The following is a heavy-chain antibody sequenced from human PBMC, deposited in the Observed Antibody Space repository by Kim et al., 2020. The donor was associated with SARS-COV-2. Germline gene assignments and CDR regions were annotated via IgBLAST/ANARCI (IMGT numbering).Heavy chain of an antibody. CDR2: IKGDGTDT. D-gene: IGHD1-26*01. CDR1: GFTLNNYW. CDR3: ARSRYSRSSFDY. V-gene: IGHV3-74*03. Sequence: GGSLRLSCAASGFTLNNYWMHWVRQAPGKGLLWVSRIKGDGTDTTYADSVKGRFTISRDNAKNTVYLQMNSLRAEDTAVYFCARSRYSRSSFDYWGQGTLVTVSS. J-gene: IGHJ4*02.